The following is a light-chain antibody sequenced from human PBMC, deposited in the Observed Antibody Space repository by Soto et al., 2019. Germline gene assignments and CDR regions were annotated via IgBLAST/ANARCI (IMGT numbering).Light chain of an antibody. J-gene: IGKJ1*01. V-gene: IGKV3-20*01. CDR3: QQYGSSGT. CDR2: GAY. Sequence: DIVMTQSPATLSVSPGERATLSCRASQSVSSNLAWYQQKPGQAPRLLIYGAYNRATGIPDRFSGSGSGTDFTLTISRLEPEDFAVYYCQQYGSSGTFGQGTKVDIK. CDR1: QSVSSN.